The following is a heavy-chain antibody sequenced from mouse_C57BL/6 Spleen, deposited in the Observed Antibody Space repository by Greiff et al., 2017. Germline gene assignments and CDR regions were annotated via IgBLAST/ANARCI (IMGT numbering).Heavy chain of an antibody. CDR1: GFTFSSYA. V-gene: IGHV5-4*01. CDR2: ISDGGSYT. Sequence: EVKLVESGGGLVKPGGSLKLSCAASGFTFSSYAMSWVRQTPEKRLEWVATISDGGSYTYYPDNVKGRFTISRDNAKNNLYLQMSHLKSEDTAMYYCARDDPDGYYGYYAMDYWGQGTSVTVSS. J-gene: IGHJ4*01. D-gene: IGHD2-3*01. CDR3: ARDDPDGYYGYYAMDY.